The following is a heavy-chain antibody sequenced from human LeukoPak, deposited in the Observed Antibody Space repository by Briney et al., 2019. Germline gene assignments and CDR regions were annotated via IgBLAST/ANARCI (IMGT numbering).Heavy chain of an antibody. J-gene: IGHJ6*02. CDR2: IYYSGST. V-gene: IGHV4-59*08. CDR1: GGSISSYY. Sequence: PSETLSLTCTVSGGSISSYYWSWIRQPPGKGLEWIGYIYYSGSTNYNPSLKSRVTISVDTSKNQFSLKLSSVTAADTAVYYCARLGGDTAMVPHYYYGMDVWGQGTTVTVSS. D-gene: IGHD5-18*01. CDR3: ARLGGDTAMVPHYYYGMDV.